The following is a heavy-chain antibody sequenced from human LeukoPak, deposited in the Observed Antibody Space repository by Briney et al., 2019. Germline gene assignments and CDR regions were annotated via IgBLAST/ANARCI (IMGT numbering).Heavy chain of an antibody. V-gene: IGHV4-39*07. CDR3: ARTFGGDHFDY. CDR1: GGSISTSTYY. J-gene: IGHJ4*02. Sequence: SETLSLTCTVSGGSISTSTYYWGWIRQPPGKGLEWIGSIYYTGSTHYNPSLKSRVTISIDTSKNQFSLRLSSVTAADTAVYYCARTFGGDHFDYWGQGTLVTVSS. CDR2: IYYTGST. D-gene: IGHD3-16*01.